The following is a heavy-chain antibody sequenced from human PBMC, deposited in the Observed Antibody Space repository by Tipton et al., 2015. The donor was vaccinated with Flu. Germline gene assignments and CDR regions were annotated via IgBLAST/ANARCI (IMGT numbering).Heavy chain of an antibody. D-gene: IGHD6-19*01. J-gene: IGHJ4*02. Sequence: GLVTSSETLSLTCNVSGASINRYYWSWIRQSVGKGPEWIGRTHTNGNTNYNSSFGSRLTMSLDTSKSQFSMTLTSVTAADTAVYYCATGSGDLDHWGQGTLVTVSS. CDR3: ATGSGDLDH. V-gene: IGHV4-4*07. CDR1: GASINRYY. CDR2: THTNGNT.